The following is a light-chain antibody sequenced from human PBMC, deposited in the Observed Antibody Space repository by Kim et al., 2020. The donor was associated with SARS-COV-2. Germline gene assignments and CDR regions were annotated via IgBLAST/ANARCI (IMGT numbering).Light chain of an antibody. CDR2: STS. CDR1: QGIRNS. J-gene: IGKJ2*01. V-gene: IGKV1-NL1*01. CDR3: QQYENMPRT. Sequence: DIQMTQSPSSLSASVGDRVTITCRASQGIRNSLAWYQQKPGKAPILLVYSTSKLESGVSSRFSGSGSGTDYSLNISSLQPGDFGTYYCQQYENMPRTFGKGTKLEI.